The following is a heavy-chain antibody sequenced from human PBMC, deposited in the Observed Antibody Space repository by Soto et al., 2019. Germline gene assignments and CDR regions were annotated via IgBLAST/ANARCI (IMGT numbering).Heavy chain of an antibody. CDR1: GFTFSSFW. D-gene: IGHD4-17*01. V-gene: IGHV3-74*01. J-gene: IGHJ5*02. Sequence: EVQLVESGGGLVQPGGSLRLSCAASGFTFSSFWMHWVRQAPGKGLEWVSRASPDGTSTSYADSVKGRFTISRDNAKNTLFMQMNSLRAEDTAVYYCTRHGSGDYVLFGPWGQGTLVTVSS. CDR2: ASPDGTST. CDR3: TRHGSGDYVLFGP.